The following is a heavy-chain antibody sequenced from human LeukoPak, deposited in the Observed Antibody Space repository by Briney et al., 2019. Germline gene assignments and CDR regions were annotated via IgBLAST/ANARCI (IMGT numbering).Heavy chain of an antibody. CDR3: ARPYYFDTSGTGLGAFDI. J-gene: IGHJ3*02. V-gene: IGHV3-30*02. CDR2: IRYDGSNK. Sequence: GGSLRLSCAASGFTFSSYGMHWVRQAPGRGLEWVAFIRYDGSNKYYADSVKGRFTISRDSSKNTLHLQLNSLRAEDTAVYHCARPYYFDTSGTGLGAFDIWGQGTLVTVSS. D-gene: IGHD3-22*01. CDR1: GFTFSSYG.